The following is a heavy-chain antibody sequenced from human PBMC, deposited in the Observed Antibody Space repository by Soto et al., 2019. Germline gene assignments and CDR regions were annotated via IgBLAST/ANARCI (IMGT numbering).Heavy chain of an antibody. V-gene: IGHV4-30-4*01. J-gene: IGHJ4*02. CDR3: ARDPIFYYASSGYGGSYFDY. D-gene: IGHD3-22*01. Sequence: SETLSLTCAVSGASVTSDDYYWSWIRQPPGKGLEWIGYIYHSGSTYYNPSLKSRVSISIDTSQNQFSLKLTSLTAADTAVYYCARDPIFYYASSGYGGSYFDYWGQGSRVTVS. CDR2: IYHSGST. CDR1: GASVTSDDYY.